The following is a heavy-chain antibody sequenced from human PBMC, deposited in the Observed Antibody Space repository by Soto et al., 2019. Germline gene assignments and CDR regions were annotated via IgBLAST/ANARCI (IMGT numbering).Heavy chain of an antibody. J-gene: IGHJ2*01. V-gene: IGHV3-48*01. CDR3: ARRAPGGYCSGGSCYSSEDWYFYL. CDR1: GFTFSSYS. Sequence: GGSLRLSCAASGFTFSSYSMNWVRQAPGKGLEWVSYISSSSSTIYYADSVKGRFTISRDNAKNSLYLQMNSLRAEDTVVYYCARRAPGGYCSGGSCYSSEDWYFYLWGRGTLVTVSS. CDR2: ISSSSSTI. D-gene: IGHD2-15*01.